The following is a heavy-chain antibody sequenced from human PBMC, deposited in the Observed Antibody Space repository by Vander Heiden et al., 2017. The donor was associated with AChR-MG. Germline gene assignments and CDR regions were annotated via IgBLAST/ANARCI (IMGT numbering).Heavy chain of an antibody. CDR3: AKNRGAAMVNGFDY. CDR2: ISYDGSNK. V-gene: IGHV3-30*18. J-gene: IGHJ4*02. CDR1: GFTFSSYG. D-gene: IGHD5-18*01. Sequence: QVQLVESGGGVVQPGRSLRLSCAASGFTFSSYGMHWVRQAPGKGLEWVAVISYDGSNKYYADSVKGRFTISRDNSKNTLYLQMNSLRAEDTAVYYCAKNRGAAMVNGFDYWGQGTLVTVSS.